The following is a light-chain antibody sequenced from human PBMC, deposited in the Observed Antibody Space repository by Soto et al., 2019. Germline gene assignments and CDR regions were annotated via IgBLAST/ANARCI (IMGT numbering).Light chain of an antibody. CDR1: QSVRSS. Sequence: IVMTQSPGTLSVSPGEGATLSCRASQSVRSSLAWYQQKPGQPPRLLIYGASTRATGVPARFSGSGSGTEFTLTISSLQSEDFAVYYCQQYDNWWTFGQGTKVDIK. J-gene: IGKJ1*01. CDR3: QQYDNWWT. CDR2: GAS. V-gene: IGKV3-15*01.